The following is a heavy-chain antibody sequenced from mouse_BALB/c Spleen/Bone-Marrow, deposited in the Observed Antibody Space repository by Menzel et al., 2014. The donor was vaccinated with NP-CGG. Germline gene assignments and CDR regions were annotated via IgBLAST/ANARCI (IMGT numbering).Heavy chain of an antibody. V-gene: IGHV1-9*01. CDR1: GYTFSSYW. CDR2: ILPGSGST. CDR3: ERVITTTGRPGFAY. J-gene: IGHJ3*01. Sequence: QVQLQQSGAELMKPGASVKISCKATGYTFSSYWIEWVKQRPGHGLEWIGEILPGSGSTNYNEKFKGKATFTADTSSNTAYMQRSSLTSGDSAVYYCERVITTTGRPGFAYWGQGTLVPVSA. D-gene: IGHD2-4*01.